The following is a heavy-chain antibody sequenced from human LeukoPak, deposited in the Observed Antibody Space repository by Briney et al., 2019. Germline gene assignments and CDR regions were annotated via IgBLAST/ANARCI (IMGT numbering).Heavy chain of an antibody. CDR3: AKLVGVGRVAGFFDY. V-gene: IGHV3-23*01. D-gene: IGHD6-19*01. CDR1: GFTFSSYA. CDR2: ISGSGGST. J-gene: IGHJ4*02. Sequence: GGSLRLSCAASGFTFSSYAMSWVRQAPGKGLEWVSAISGSGGSTYYADSVKGRFTISRDNSKSTLYLQMNSLRAEDTAVYYCAKLVGVGRVAGFFDYWGQGTLVTVSS.